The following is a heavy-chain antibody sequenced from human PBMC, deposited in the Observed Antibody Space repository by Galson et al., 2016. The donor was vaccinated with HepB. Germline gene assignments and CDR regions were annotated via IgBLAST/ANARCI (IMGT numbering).Heavy chain of an antibody. Sequence: SVKVSCKASGGTFSSYPINWVRQAPGQGLEWLGGIIPIFGTSNYAQKFQGRVTITANKSTNTAYMELSSLRSEDTAVYYCARSIPKHSSSWDFVLDYFDYWGQGTLVTVSS. V-gene: IGHV1-69*06. CDR1: GGTFSSYP. CDR3: ARSIPKHSSSWDFVLDYFDY. J-gene: IGHJ4*02. CDR2: IIPIFGTS. D-gene: IGHD6-13*01.